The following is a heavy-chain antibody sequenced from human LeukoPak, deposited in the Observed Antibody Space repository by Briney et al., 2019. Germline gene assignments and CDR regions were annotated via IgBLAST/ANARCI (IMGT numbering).Heavy chain of an antibody. V-gene: IGHV3-7*01. CDR3: TSWGDTTAEYFQR. CDR1: GFTFSDHA. Sequence: GGSLRLSCAASGFTFSDHAMNWVRQAPGKGLEWVAHINPDGRDTYYVDSVKGRFTISRDNAQNSMYLQMNSLRVEDTAVYYCTSWGDTTAEYFQRWGQGTLVTVSS. D-gene: IGHD2-21*02. CDR2: INPDGRDT. J-gene: IGHJ1*01.